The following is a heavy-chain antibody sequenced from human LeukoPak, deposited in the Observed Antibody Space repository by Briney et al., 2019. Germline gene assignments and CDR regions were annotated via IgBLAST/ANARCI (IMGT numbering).Heavy chain of an antibody. V-gene: IGHV3-30*04. CDR3: ARAPSYYDILTAPYGMDV. J-gene: IGHJ6*04. CDR2: ISYDGSNK. CDR1: GFTFSSYA. D-gene: IGHD3-9*01. Sequence: GGPLRLSCAASGFTFSSYAMHWVRQAPGKGLEWVAVISYDGSNKYYADSVKGQFTISRDNSKNTLYLQMNSLRAEDTAVYYCARAPSYYDILTAPYGMDVWGKGTTVTVSS.